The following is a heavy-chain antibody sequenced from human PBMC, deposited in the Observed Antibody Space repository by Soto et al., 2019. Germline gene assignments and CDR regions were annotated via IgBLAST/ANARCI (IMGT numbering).Heavy chain of an antibody. CDR3: VSLPPREYNSGWDHFNY. V-gene: IGHV4-30-4*01. Sequence: QVQLQESGPGLVKPSQTLSLTCAVSGGSISSGDYYWNWIRQPPGKGLEWIGYIYYSGSNYYNPSRKRRVTISVATSKNQLSLKLSSVTAADTAVYYCVSLPPREYNSGWDHFNYWGQGTLVTVSS. D-gene: IGHD6-19*01. CDR2: IYYSGSN. J-gene: IGHJ4*02. CDR1: GGSISSGDYY.